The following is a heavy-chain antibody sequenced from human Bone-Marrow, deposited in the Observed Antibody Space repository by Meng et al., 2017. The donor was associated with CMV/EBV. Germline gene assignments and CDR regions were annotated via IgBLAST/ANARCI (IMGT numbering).Heavy chain of an antibody. Sequence: SSSSRDYYCTWIRQHPTTGLEWIGYIFFLRNTYYSPSLRSRVTISIDTSENQFSLNLSSVTAADTAVYYCARAAIFGVVTTTHYFDNWGQGTLVTVSS. J-gene: IGHJ4*02. V-gene: IGHV4-31*02. CDR1: SSSSRDYY. CDR2: IFFLRNT. CDR3: ARAAIFGVVTTTHYFDN. D-gene: IGHD3-3*01.